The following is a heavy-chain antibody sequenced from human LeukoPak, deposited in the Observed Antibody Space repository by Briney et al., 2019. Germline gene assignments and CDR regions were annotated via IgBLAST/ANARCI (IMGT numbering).Heavy chain of an antibody. CDR1: GGSISSYY. J-gene: IGHJ6*03. V-gene: IGHV4-4*07. D-gene: IGHD2-2*01. Sequence: SETLSLTCTVSGGSISSYYWSWIRQPAGKGLERIGRIYTSGSTNYNPSLKSRVTMSVDTSKNQFSLKLSSVTAADTAVYYCARDLVHIVVVPAAKVYYYYYYMDVWGKGTTVTVSS. CDR3: ARDLVHIVVVPAAKVYYYYYYMDV. CDR2: IYTSGST.